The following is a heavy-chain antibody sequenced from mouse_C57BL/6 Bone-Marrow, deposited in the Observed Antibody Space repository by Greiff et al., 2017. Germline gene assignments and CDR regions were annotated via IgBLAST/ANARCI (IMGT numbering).Heavy chain of an antibody. CDR3: AGEDSYYYGSSWYFDV. Sequence: EVQLQQSGPGLVKPSPSLSLTCSATGYSITSGYYWNWIRQLPRNKLEWMGYISYDGSTNYNPSFKNRISITRDTSKNQSFLKLNSVTTEDTATYYCAGEDSYYYGSSWYFDVWGTGTTVTFSS. CDR2: ISYDGST. CDR1: GYSITSGYY. D-gene: IGHD1-1*01. V-gene: IGHV3-6*01. J-gene: IGHJ1*03.